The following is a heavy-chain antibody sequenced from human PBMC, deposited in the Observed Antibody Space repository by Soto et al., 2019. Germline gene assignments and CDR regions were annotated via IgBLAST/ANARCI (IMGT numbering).Heavy chain of an antibody. Sequence: QVQLQESGPGLVKPSQNLSLSCTVSGGSISSGGYYWSWIRQHPGKVLEWIGYIYYSGSTYYNPSLKSRVTISVDTSKNQFSLKLSSVTAADTAVYYCARVCGGDCHYGMDVWGQGTTVTVS. CDR3: ARVCGGDCHYGMDV. CDR1: GGSISSGGYY. CDR2: IYYSGST. V-gene: IGHV4-31*03. J-gene: IGHJ6*02. D-gene: IGHD2-21*02.